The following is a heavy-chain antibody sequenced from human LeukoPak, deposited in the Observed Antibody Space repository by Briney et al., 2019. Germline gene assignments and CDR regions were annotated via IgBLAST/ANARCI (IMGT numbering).Heavy chain of an antibody. D-gene: IGHD2-21*02. V-gene: IGHV4-39*07. J-gene: IGHJ4*02. CDR3: ARVYCGGDCYCDY. CDR1: GGSISSSSYY. CDR2: IYYSGST. Sequence: SETLSLTCTVSGGSISSSSYYWGWIRQPPGKGLEWIGSIYYSGSTYYNPSLKSRVTISVDTSKNQFSLKLSSVTAADTAVYYCARVYCGGDCYCDYWGQGTLVTVSS.